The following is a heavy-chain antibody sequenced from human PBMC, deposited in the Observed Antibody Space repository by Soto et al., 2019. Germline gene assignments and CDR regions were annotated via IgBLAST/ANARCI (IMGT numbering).Heavy chain of an antibody. CDR2: ISLYNGNT. Sequence: QVQLVQSGAEVKKPGASVKVSCKASGYTFSNYGITWVRQAPGQGLEWMGWISLYNGNTNYAQKLQDRVTMTTDTSTSTAHMELRSLRSDDTAVYYCARIMYGANYFDYWGQGTLVTVSS. CDR1: GYTFSNYG. V-gene: IGHV1-18*01. CDR3: ARIMYGANYFDY. D-gene: IGHD4-17*01. J-gene: IGHJ4*02.